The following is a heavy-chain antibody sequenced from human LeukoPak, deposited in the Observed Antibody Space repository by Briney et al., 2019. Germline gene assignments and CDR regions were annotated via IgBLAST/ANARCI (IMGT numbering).Heavy chain of an antibody. V-gene: IGHV3-9*01. D-gene: IGHD6-13*01. CDR3: FGPGIAAAGFDFDY. CDR1: GFTFDDYA. Sequence: QSGGSLRLSCAASGFTFDDYAMHWVRQAPGKGLEWVSGISWNSGSIGYADSVKGRFTISRDNAKNSLYLQMNSLGAEDTALYYCFGPGIAAAGFDFDYWGQGTLVTVSS. J-gene: IGHJ4*02. CDR2: ISWNSGSI.